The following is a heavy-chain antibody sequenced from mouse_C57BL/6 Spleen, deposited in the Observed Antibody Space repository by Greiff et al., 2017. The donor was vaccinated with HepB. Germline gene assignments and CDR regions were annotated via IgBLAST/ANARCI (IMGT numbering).Heavy chain of an antibody. D-gene: IGHD4-1*01. J-gene: IGHJ4*01. CDR3: AAGTGTSYYYAMDY. V-gene: IGHV1-4*01. Sequence: QVHVKQSGAELARPGASVKMSCKASGYTFTSYTMHWVKQRPGQGLEWIGYINPSSGYTKYNQKFKDKATLTADKSSSTAYMQLSSLTSEDSAVYYCAAGTGTSYYYAMDYWGQGTSVTVSS. CDR2: INPSSGYT. CDR1: GYTFTSYT.